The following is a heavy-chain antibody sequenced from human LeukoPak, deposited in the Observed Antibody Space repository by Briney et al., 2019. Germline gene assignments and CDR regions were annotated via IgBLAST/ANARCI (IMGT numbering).Heavy chain of an antibody. Sequence: GGSLRLSCAASGFTFGHYGMHWVRQATGKGLEWVSAIGTAGDTYYTGSVKGRFTISRENAKNSLYLQMNSLRAGDTAVYYCARVAKERVGGVYYFDYWGQGTLVTVSS. CDR3: ARVAKERVGGVYYFDY. CDR1: GFTFGHYG. D-gene: IGHD1-1*01. V-gene: IGHV3-13*01. CDR2: IGTAGDT. J-gene: IGHJ4*02.